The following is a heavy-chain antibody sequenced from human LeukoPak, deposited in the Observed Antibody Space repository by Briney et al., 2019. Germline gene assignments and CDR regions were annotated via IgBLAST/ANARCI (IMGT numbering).Heavy chain of an antibody. D-gene: IGHD3-22*01. CDR2: ISAYNGNT. CDR3: ARDTDYYDSSGYPHDAFDI. Sequence: ASVRVSCKASGYTFTSCGISRVRQAPGQELEWMGWISAYNGNTNYAQKLQGRVTMTTGTSTSTAYMELRSLRSDDTAVYYCARDTDYYDSSGYPHDAFDIWGQGTMATVSS. J-gene: IGHJ3*02. CDR1: GYTFTSCG. V-gene: IGHV1-18*01.